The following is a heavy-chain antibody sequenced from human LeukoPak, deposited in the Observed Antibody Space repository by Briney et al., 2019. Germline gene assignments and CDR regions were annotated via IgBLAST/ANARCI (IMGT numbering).Heavy chain of an antibody. CDR1: GFTFSSYE. V-gene: IGHV3-48*03. J-gene: IGHJ4*02. D-gene: IGHD3-10*01. CDR3: ARGDYYGSGSYYNGGFDY. Sequence: GGSLRLSCAASGFTFSSYEMNWVRQAPGKGLEWVSYISSSGSTIYYADSVKGRFTISRDNAKNSLYLQMNSLRAEDTAVYYCARGDYYGSGSYYNGGFDYWGQGTLVTVSS. CDR2: ISSSGSTI.